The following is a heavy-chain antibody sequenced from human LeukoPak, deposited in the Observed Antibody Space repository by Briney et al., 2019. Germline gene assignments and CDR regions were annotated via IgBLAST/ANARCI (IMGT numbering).Heavy chain of an antibody. J-gene: IGHJ4*02. Sequence: SETLSLTCTVSGGSISSGSYYWSWIRQPAGKGLEWIGRIYTSGSTNYNPSLKSRVTISVDTSKNQFSLKLSSVTAADAAVYYCARDLSNYYDSSRAHWGQGTLVTVSS. CDR3: ARDLSNYYDSSRAH. CDR2: IYTSGST. V-gene: IGHV4-61*02. D-gene: IGHD3-22*01. CDR1: GGSISSGSYY.